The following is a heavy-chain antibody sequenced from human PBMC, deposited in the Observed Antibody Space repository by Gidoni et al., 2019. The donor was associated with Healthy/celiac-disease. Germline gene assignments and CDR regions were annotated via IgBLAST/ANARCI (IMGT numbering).Heavy chain of an antibody. Sequence: QVQLQESGPGLVKPSETLSLTCTVSGASISSYYWSWIRQPPGKGLEWIGSIYYSGSTNYNPSLKSRVTISVDTSKNQFSLKLSSVTAADTAVYYCARRGRTTGTTGYWYFDLWGRGTLVTVSS. J-gene: IGHJ2*01. CDR1: GASISSYY. CDR2: IYYSGST. CDR3: ARRGRTTGTTGYWYFDL. D-gene: IGHD1-1*01. V-gene: IGHV4-59*08.